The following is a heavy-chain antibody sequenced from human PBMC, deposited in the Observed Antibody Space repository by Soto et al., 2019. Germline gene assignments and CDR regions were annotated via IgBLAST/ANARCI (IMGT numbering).Heavy chain of an antibody. CDR1: GGNISSYC. Sequence: LLIQSHPCTVLGGNISSYCWRWIRQPPGKGLEWIGYIYYRGSTNYNPSLKSRVTISVDTSKNQFSLKLSSVTAADTAMYYCARFNWYFDLWGRGTLVTVSS. V-gene: IGHV4-59*01. CDR3: ARFNWYFDL. CDR2: IYYRGST. J-gene: IGHJ2*01.